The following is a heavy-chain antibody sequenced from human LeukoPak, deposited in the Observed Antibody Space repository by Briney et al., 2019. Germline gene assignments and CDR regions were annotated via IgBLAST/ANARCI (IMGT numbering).Heavy chain of an antibody. D-gene: IGHD6-19*01. CDR2: ISSNGGST. CDR3: VKGYSSGWYNFQH. J-gene: IGHJ1*01. CDR1: GFTFSSYA. Sequence: PGGSLRLSCSAFGFTFSSYAMHWVRQAPGKGLEYVSAISSNGGSTYYADSVKGRFTISRDNSKNTLYLQMSSLRAEDTAVYYCVKGYSSGWYNFQHWGQGTLVTVSS. V-gene: IGHV3-64D*06.